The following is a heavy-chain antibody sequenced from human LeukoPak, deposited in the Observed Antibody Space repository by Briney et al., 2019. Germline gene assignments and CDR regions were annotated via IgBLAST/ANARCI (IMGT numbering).Heavy chain of an antibody. CDR2: IYWNDDK. J-gene: IGHJ4*02. Sequence: SGPTLVNPTQTLTPTCTFSGFSLSTSGVGVGWIRQPPGKALEWLALIYWNDDKRYSPSLKSRLTITKDTSKNQVVLTMTNMDLVDTATYYCAHRSQVLVGATALYFFDYWGQGALVTVSS. V-gene: IGHV2-5*01. CDR1: GFSLSTSGVG. D-gene: IGHD1-26*01. CDR3: AHRSQVLVGATALYFFDY.